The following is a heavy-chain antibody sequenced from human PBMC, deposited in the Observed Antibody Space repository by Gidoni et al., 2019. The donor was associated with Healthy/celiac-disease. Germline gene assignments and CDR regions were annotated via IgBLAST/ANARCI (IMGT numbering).Heavy chain of an antibody. D-gene: IGHD3-10*01. CDR1: GFTFSSYS. Sequence: EVQLVESGGGLVQPGGSLRLSCAASGFTFSSYSMNWVRQAPGKGLGWVSYISSSSSTIYYADSVKGRFTISRDNAKNSLYLQMNSLRAEDTAVYYCARKYYYGSGSFYWYFDLWGRGTLVTVSS. J-gene: IGHJ2*01. CDR2: ISSSSSTI. CDR3: ARKYYYGSGSFYWYFDL. V-gene: IGHV3-48*01.